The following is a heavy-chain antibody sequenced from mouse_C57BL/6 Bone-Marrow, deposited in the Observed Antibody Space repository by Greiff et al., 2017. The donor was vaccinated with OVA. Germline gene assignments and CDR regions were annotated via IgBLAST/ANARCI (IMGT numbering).Heavy chain of an antibody. V-gene: IGHV5-4*01. J-gene: IGHJ2*01. CDR1: GFTFSSYA. D-gene: IGHD3-3*01. CDR3: ARTGDPY. CDR2: ISDGGSYT. Sequence: EVQLVESGGGLVKPGGSLKLSCAASGFTFSSYAMSWVRQTPEKRLEWVATISDGGSYTYYPDNVKGRFTISRDNAKNNLYLQMSHLKAEDTAMYYCARTGDPYWGQGTTLTVSS.